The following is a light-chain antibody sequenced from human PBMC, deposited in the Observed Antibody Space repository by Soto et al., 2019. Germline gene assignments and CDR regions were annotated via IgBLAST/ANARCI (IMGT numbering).Light chain of an antibody. CDR1: QSINSW. CDR2: DAS. J-gene: IGKJ4*01. V-gene: IGKV1-5*01. CDR3: QQRISWPLT. Sequence: DIRMTQSPSSLSASVGDRVTITCRASQSINSWLAWYQQKPGKAPKLLIYDASNRVTGIPARFSGSGSGTDFTLTISSLQPADFAIYYCQQRISWPLTFGGGTKVDIK.